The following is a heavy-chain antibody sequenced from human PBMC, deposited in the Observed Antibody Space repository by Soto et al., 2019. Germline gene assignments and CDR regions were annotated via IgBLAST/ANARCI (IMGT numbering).Heavy chain of an antibody. V-gene: IGHV3-21*01. CDR2: ISSSSYI. CDR3: ARDRGYYGSGSYSPPLYYYGMDV. CDR1: GFTFSSYS. Sequence: GGSMRLSCAASGFTFSSYSMNWVRQAPGKGLEWVSSISSSSYIYYADSVKGRFTISRDNAKNSLYLQMNSLRAEDTAVYYCARDRGYYGSGSYSPPLYYYGMDVWGQGTTVTVSS. D-gene: IGHD3-10*01. J-gene: IGHJ6*02.